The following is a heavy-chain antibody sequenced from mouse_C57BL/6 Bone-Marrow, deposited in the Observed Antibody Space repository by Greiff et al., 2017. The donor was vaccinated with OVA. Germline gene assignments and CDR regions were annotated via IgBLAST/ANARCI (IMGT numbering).Heavy chain of an antibody. V-gene: IGHV1-81*01. Sequence: QVQLQQSGAELARPGASVPLSCTASGYPFTSYGISWVKQRTGQGLEWIGEIYPRSGNTYYNEKFKGKATLTADKSSSTAYMELRRLTSEDSAVYFCSSPNFDVWGTGTTVTVSS. CDR1: GYPFTSYG. CDR3: SSPNFDV. J-gene: IGHJ1*03. CDR2: IYPRSGNT.